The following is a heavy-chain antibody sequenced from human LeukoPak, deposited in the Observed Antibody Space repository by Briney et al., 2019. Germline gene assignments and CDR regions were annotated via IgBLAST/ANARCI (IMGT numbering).Heavy chain of an antibody. CDR1: GFTFSSYA. CDR3: AKDTSFWSGYYFEC. Sequence: GGSLRLSCAASGFTFSSYAMSWVRQAPGKGLEWVSAISGSGGRTYYADSVKGRFTISRDNSKNTLYLQMNSLRAEDTAVYYCAKDTSFWSGYYFECWGQGTLVTVSS. J-gene: IGHJ4*02. V-gene: IGHV3-23*01. D-gene: IGHD3-3*01. CDR2: ISGSGGRT.